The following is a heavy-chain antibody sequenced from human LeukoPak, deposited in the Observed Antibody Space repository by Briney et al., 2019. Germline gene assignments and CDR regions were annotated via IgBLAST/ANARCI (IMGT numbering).Heavy chain of an antibody. V-gene: IGHV4-59*12. D-gene: IGHD6-19*01. Sequence: SETLSLTCYVSNGSMTNYFWSWIRQPPGKGLEFLGFIWHNGSPSYNPTLKSRLTMSVDTSRTHFSMKLTAVTAADAAVYYCARVASGWYEVDWWGHGTLVTVSS. J-gene: IGHJ4*01. CDR1: NGSMTNYF. CDR2: IWHNGSP. CDR3: ARVASGWYEVDW.